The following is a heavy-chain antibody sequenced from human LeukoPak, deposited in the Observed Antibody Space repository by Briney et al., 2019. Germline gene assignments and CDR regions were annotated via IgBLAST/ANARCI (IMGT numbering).Heavy chain of an antibody. V-gene: IGHV3-33*01. Sequence: PGGSLRLSCAASGFTFSRYGMHWVRQAPGKGLEWVADIWYDGSNKYYADSVKGRFTISRDNSKNTLYLQMNSLRAEDTAVYYCARNCGGDCLDYYGMDVWDQGTTVTVSS. CDR2: IWYDGSNK. D-gene: IGHD2-21*02. CDR1: GFTFSRYG. J-gene: IGHJ6*02. CDR3: ARNCGGDCLDYYGMDV.